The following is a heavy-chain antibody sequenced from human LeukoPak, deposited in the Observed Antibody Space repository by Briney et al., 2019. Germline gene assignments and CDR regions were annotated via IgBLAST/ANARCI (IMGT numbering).Heavy chain of an antibody. CDR3: AKKSGPGTDPLDC. Sequence: GGSLRLSCAASGFTLSSYGMSWVRQAPGKGLEWVSAISGSGGSTYYADSVKGRFTISRDNSKNTLYLQMNSLRAEDTAVYYCAKKSGPGTDPLDCWGQGTLVTVSS. J-gene: IGHJ4*02. D-gene: IGHD3-10*01. CDR2: ISGSGGST. CDR1: GFTLSSYG. V-gene: IGHV3-23*01.